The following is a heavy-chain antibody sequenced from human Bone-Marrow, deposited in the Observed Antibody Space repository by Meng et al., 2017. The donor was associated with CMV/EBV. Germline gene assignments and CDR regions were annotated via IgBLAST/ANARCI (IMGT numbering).Heavy chain of an antibody. CDR1: GGSRSTTNW. Sequence: VSGGSRSTTNWWSWVRQTPGKGLEWIGEIYHSGSTNYNPSLKSRITMSVDKSKNQFSLKLTSVTAADTAIYFCARDLLTGGLRHFDDWGQGILVTVSS. V-gene: IGHV4-4*01. CDR3: ARDLLTGGLRHFDD. J-gene: IGHJ4*02. CDR2: IYHSGST. D-gene: IGHD3-10*01.